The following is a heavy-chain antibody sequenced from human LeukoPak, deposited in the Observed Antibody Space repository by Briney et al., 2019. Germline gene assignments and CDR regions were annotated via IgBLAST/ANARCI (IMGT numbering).Heavy chain of an antibody. D-gene: IGHD3-10*01. CDR1: GGSISSSSYY. J-gene: IGHJ4*02. CDR3: ARDGAMVRGTSRFDY. V-gene: IGHV4-39*07. CDR2: IYYSGST. Sequence: SETLSLTCTVSGGSISSSSYYWGWIRQPPGKGLEWIGSIYYSGSTYYNPSLKSRVTISVDTSKNQFSLKLSSVTAADTAVYYCARDGAMVRGTSRFDYRGQGTLVTVSS.